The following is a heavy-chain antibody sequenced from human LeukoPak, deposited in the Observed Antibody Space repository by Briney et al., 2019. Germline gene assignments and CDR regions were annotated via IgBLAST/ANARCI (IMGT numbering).Heavy chain of an antibody. D-gene: IGHD5-18*01. CDR1: YW. Sequence: YWSWIRQPAGKGLEWMGIIYPGDSDTRYSPSFQGQVTISADKSISTAYLQWSSLKASDTAMYYCARLGYSYGYSDYWGQGTLVTVSS. V-gene: IGHV5-51*01. J-gene: IGHJ4*02. CDR2: IYPGDSDT. CDR3: ARLGYSYGYSDY.